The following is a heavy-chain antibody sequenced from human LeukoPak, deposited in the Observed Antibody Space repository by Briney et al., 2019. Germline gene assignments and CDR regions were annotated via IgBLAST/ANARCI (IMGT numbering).Heavy chain of an antibody. D-gene: IGHD2-21*02. V-gene: IGHV1-18*01. J-gene: IGHJ4*02. CDR2: ISAYNGNT. Sequence: GASVKVSCKASGYTFTSSGFTWVRQAPGQGLEWMGWISAYNGNTNYAQKLQGRVTMTTDTSTSTAYMELRSLRSDDTAVYYCARDHPTIVVVTAVDYWGQGTLVTVSS. CDR1: GYTFTSSG. CDR3: ARDHPTIVVVTAVDY.